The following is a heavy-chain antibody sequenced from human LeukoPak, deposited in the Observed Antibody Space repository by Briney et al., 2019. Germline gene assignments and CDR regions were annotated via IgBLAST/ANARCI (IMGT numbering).Heavy chain of an antibody. Sequence: GGSLRLSCAASGFSFSSFAMNWVRQAPGKGLEWVSTIGGSGGNTYYADSVKGRFTISRDNPKNTLYLQMNSLRAEDTAVYYCARTRYGDYWGQGTLVTVSS. V-gene: IGHV3-23*01. J-gene: IGHJ4*02. CDR2: IGGSGGNT. CDR1: GFSFSSFA. D-gene: IGHD4-17*01. CDR3: ARTRYGDY.